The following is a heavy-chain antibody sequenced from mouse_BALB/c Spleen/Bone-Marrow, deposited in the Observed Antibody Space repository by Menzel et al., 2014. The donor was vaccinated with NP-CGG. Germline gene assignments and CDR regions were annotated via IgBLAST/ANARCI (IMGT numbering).Heavy chain of an antibody. CDR3: ARGVVYYYAMDY. Sequence: QVQLQQSGAELVKPGASVKLSCKASGYTFTNYWMHWVKQRPGQGLEGIGEIDPSDSYSNYNQNFKGKATLTVDKSSSTAYMQLTSLTSEDSAVYYCARGVVYYYAMDYWGQGTSVTVSS. J-gene: IGHJ4*01. V-gene: IGHV1-69*02. CDR2: IDPSDSYS. CDR1: GYTFTNYW.